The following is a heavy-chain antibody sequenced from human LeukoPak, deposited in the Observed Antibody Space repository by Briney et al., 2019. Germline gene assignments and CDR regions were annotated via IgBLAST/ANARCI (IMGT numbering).Heavy chain of an antibody. Sequence: SETLSLTCAVSGGSISSGNWWVWVRQPPGKGLEWIGEIYHSGRTDYNPSLKRRVTMSVDKSKSQFSLKLHSVTAADTAVYYCARGKAFTGYDYWGQGTLVTVSS. CDR2: IYHSGRT. D-gene: IGHD3-9*01. V-gene: IGHV4-4*02. J-gene: IGHJ4*02. CDR3: ARGKAFTGYDY. CDR1: GGSISSGNW.